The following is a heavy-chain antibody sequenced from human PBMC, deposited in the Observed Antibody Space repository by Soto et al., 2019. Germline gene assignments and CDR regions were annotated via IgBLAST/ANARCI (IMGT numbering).Heavy chain of an antibody. D-gene: IGHD6-19*01. CDR2: INHSGST. V-gene: IGHV4-34*01. Sequence: PSETLSLTCAVYGGSFSGYYWSWIRQPPGKGLEWIGEINHSGSTNYNPSLKSRVTISVDTSKNQFSLKLSSVTAADTAVYYCARGLPVARQGFDYWGQGTLVTVSS. CDR1: GGSFSGYY. J-gene: IGHJ4*02. CDR3: ARGLPVARQGFDY.